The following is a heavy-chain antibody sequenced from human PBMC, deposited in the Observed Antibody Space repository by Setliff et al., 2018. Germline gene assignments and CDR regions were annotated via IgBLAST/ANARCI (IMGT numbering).Heavy chain of an antibody. CDR2: MNPNSGNT. CDR3: ARGPLDFVVLPAAGKFDY. J-gene: IGHJ4*02. CDR1: GYTFTAYD. D-gene: IGHD2-2*01. V-gene: IGHV1-8*02. Sequence: VSVKVSCKASGYTFTAYDIHWMRQAPGQSLGWMGWMNPNSGNTGYAQKFQGRVTMTTDTPTNTAYMELRSLRSDDTAVYYCARGPLDFVVLPAAGKFDYWGQGTLVTVSS.